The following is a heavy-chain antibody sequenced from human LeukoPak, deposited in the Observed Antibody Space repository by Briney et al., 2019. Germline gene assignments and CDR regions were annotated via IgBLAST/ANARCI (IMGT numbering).Heavy chain of an antibody. J-gene: IGHJ4*02. D-gene: IGHD6-13*01. Sequence: ASGKVSCKASGSTFTSDGISWVRQAPGQGREWMGWTSAYNGNTKYAQNSQGRVTMTTDTSTSTVYRELRSLRSGDAAVYYCARDRHLAAAGLETLFDYWGQGTLVTVSS. CDR3: ARDRHLAAAGLETLFDY. CDR1: GSTFTSDG. V-gene: IGHV1-18*01. CDR2: TSAYNGNT.